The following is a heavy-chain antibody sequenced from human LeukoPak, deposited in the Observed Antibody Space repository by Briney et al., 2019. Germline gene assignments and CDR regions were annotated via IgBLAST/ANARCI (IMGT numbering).Heavy chain of an antibody. CDR3: ARGFLMTAIPGGPLGY. D-gene: IGHD2-21*02. CDR2: ISSSGSTI. CDR1: GFTFSSYE. V-gene: IGHV3-48*03. J-gene: IGHJ4*02. Sequence: GGSLRLSCAASGFTFSSYEMNWVRQAPGKGLEWVSYISSSGSTIYYAASVKGRFTISRDNAKNSLYLQMNSLRAEDTAVYYCARGFLMTAIPGGPLGYWGQGTLVTVSS.